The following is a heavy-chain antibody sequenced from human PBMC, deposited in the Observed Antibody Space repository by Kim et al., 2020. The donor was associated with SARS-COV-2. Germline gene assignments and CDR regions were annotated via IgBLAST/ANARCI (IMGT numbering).Heavy chain of an antibody. CDR3: AKDSRGYYPRSRVFQH. V-gene: IGHV3-43*01. D-gene: IGHD3-22*01. J-gene: IGHJ1*01. Sequence: KGRFTISRDNSKTSLYLQMSSLRSEDTALYYCAKDSRGYYPRSRVFQHWGQGTLVTVSS.